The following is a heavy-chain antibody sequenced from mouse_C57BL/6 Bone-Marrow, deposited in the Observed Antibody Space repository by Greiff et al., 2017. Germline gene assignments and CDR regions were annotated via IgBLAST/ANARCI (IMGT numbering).Heavy chain of an antibody. Sequence: VQLKQSGPVLVKPGASVKMSCKASGYTFTDYYMNWVKQSHGKSLEWIGVINPYNGGTSYNQKFKGKATLTVDKSSSTAYMELNSLTSEDSAVYYCARLGLRLGYFDYWGQGTTLTVSS. CDR1: GYTFTDYY. J-gene: IGHJ2*01. V-gene: IGHV1-19*01. D-gene: IGHD2-4*01. CDR2: INPYNGGT. CDR3: ARLGLRLGYFDY.